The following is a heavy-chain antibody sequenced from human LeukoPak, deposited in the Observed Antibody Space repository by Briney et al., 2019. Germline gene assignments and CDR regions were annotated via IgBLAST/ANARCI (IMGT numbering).Heavy chain of an antibody. Sequence: PSQTLSLTCIVSGGSISSGGYYWSWIRQHPGKGLEWIGYIYYSGSTYYNPSLKSRVTMSVDTSENQFSLKLSSVTAADTAVYYCATTVGSYFDYWSQGTLVTVSS. CDR2: IYYSGST. V-gene: IGHV4-31*03. CDR1: GGSISSGGYY. CDR3: ATTVGSYFDY. J-gene: IGHJ4*02. D-gene: IGHD3-16*01.